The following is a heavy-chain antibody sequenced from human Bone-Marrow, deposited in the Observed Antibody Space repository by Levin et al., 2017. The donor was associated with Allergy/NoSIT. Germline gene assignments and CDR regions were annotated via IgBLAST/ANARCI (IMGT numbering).Heavy chain of an antibody. J-gene: IGHJ4*02. V-gene: IGHV5-51*01. Sequence: GGSLRLSCKGSEYSFATYWIGWVRQMPGKGLEWMAIIYPRDSDIRYSPAFQGQVTISADKSISTAYLQWSSLKASDTAMYYCGRQYYYDRSADSPFDYWGQGTLVTVSS. CDR3: GRQYYYDRSADSPFDY. CDR1: EYSFATYW. CDR2: IYPRDSDI. D-gene: IGHD3-22*01.